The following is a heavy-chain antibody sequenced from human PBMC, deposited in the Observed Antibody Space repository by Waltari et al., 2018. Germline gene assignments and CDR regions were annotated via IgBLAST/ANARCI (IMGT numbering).Heavy chain of an antibody. CDR3: ARDASAGYCSGGSCFTA. J-gene: IGHJ5*02. D-gene: IGHD2-15*01. V-gene: IGHV4-4*02. CDR1: GGSIRSSNG. Sequence: QVQLQESGPGLVKRSGTLSLTCAVSGGSIRSSNGWSWVRKPPGKGLEWIGEIYHSGSTTYNPSLKSRVTISVDKSKNQFSLKLSSVTAADTAVYYCARDASAGYCSGGSCFTAWGQGTLVTVSS. CDR2: IYHSGST.